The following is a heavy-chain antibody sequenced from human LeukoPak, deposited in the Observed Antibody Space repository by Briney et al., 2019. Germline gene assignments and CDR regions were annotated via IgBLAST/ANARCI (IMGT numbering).Heavy chain of an antibody. J-gene: IGHJ3*02. V-gene: IGHV4-59*01. CDR2: IYYSGST. CDR1: GGSISSYY. D-gene: IGHD6-6*01. CDR3: VRGEVVFDI. Sequence: SETLSLTCAVSGGSISSYYWSWIRQPPGKGLEWIGYIYYSGSTNYNPSLKSRVTISVDTSKNQFSLKLSSVTAADTAVYYCVRGEVVFDIWGQGTMVTVSS.